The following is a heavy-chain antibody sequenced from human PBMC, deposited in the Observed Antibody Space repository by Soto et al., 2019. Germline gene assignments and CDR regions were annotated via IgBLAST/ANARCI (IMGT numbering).Heavy chain of an antibody. CDR1: GFTFSSYG. D-gene: IGHD3-22*01. Sequence: QVQLVESGGGVVQPGRSLRLSCAASGFTFSSYGMHWVRQAPGKGLEWVAVISYDGSNKYYEDSVKGRFTISRDNSKKALYLQMNDIRDEDTAVYYWVKDGLRGGYYRRGYFDYWGQGTLVAFSS. J-gene: IGHJ4*02. CDR2: ISYDGSNK. V-gene: IGHV3-30*18. CDR3: VKDGLRGGYYRRGYFDY.